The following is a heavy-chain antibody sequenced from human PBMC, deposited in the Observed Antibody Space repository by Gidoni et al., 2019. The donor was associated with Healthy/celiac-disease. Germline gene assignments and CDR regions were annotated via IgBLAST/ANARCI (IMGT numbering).Heavy chain of an antibody. CDR2: IRSKAYGGPT. Sequence: EVQLVESGGGLVKPGRSLRLSCTASGFTFGAYAMLWFRQAPGRGLEWVGFIRSKAYGGPTEYAASVKGRFTISRDDSKSIAYLQMNSLKTEDTAVYYCTRGSSGTAYYDFWSGSTYYYYYMDVWGKGTTVTVSS. J-gene: IGHJ6*03. V-gene: IGHV3-49*05. CDR3: TRGSSGTAYYDFWSGSTYYYYYMDV. D-gene: IGHD3-3*01. CDR1: GFTFGAYA.